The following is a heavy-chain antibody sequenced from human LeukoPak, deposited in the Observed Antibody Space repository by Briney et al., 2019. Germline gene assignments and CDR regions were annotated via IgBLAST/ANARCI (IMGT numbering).Heavy chain of an antibody. V-gene: IGHV4-39*07. J-gene: IGHJ4*02. CDR3: ARDSHAWYGQYYFDF. Sequence: PSETLSLTCTVSGSSIIDSSYYWGWIRQPPGKGLEWIGNIYYFGTTLHNPSLKSRVTMSVDTSKNQFSLKLSSVTAADTAVYYCARDSHAWYGQYYFDFWGQGALVTVSS. D-gene: IGHD6-13*01. CDR1: GSSIIDSSYY. CDR2: IYYFGTT.